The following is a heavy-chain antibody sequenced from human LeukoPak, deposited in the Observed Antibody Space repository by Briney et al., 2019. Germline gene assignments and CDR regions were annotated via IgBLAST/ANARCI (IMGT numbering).Heavy chain of an antibody. CDR1: GFPFSSYS. J-gene: IGHJ4*02. V-gene: IGHV3-30-3*01. CDR2: ISYDGSNK. Sequence: PGRSLRLSCAASGFPFSSYSIQWVRQAPGKGLEWVEVISYDGSNKHYADSVKGRFTISRDNAKNSLYLQMNSLRTDDTAVYYCARKGLPDHWGQGTQVTVSS. CDR3: ARKGLPDH.